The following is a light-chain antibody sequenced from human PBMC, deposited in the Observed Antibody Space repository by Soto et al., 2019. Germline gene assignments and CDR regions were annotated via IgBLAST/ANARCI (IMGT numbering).Light chain of an antibody. V-gene: IGKV1-39*01. Sequence: IQMTQSPSSLSASVGDRVTITCRASQRISIYLNWYQQKPGIAPKILISAASSLGSGVPARFSGSGSGTDFTLTISSLQPEDFATYFCHQSFSTPYSFGQGTKVEI. CDR3: HQSFSTPYS. CDR1: QRISIY. J-gene: IGKJ2*03. CDR2: AAS.